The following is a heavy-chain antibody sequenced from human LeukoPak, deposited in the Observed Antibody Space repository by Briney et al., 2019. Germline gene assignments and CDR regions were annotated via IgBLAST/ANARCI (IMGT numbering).Heavy chain of an antibody. J-gene: IGHJ5*02. V-gene: IGHV4-38-2*02. D-gene: IGHD6-6*01. CDR2: IYHSGST. CDR1: GYSISSGYY. Sequence: PSETLSLTCTVSGYSISSGYYWGWIRQPPGKGLEWIGSIYHSGSTYYNPSLKSRVTISVDTSKNQFSLKLSSVTAADTAVYYCARTEQLGWFDPWGQGTLVTVSS. CDR3: ARTEQLGWFDP.